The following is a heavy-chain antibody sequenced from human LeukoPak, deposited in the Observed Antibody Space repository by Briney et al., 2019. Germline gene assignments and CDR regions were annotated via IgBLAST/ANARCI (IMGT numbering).Heavy chain of an antibody. Sequence: XSVKVSCKASGYTFTSYGISWVRQAPGQGLEWMGGIIPIFGTANYAQKFQGRVTITADESTSTAYMELSSLRSEDTAVYYCARGQGDIVVVPADIPHDYYYYGMDVWGQGTTVTVSS. CDR3: ARGQGDIVVVPADIPHDYYYYGMDV. CDR2: IIPIFGTA. J-gene: IGHJ6*02. CDR1: GYTFTSYG. V-gene: IGHV1-69*13. D-gene: IGHD2-2*02.